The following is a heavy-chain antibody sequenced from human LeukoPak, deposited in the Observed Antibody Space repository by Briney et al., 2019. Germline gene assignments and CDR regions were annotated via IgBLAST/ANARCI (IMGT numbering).Heavy chain of an antibody. CDR2: ISGSGGST. Sequence: GGSLRLSCAASGFTFSSYAMSWLRQAPGKGLEWVSAISGSGGSTYYADSVKGRFTISRDNSKNTLYLQMNSLRAEDTAVYYCAKVHYDSSGYPWGQGTLVTVSS. V-gene: IGHV3-23*01. J-gene: IGHJ5*02. D-gene: IGHD3-22*01. CDR1: GFTFSSYA. CDR3: AKVHYDSSGYP.